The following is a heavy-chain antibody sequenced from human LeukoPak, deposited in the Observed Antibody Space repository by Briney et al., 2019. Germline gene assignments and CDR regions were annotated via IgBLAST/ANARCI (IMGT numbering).Heavy chain of an antibody. CDR1: GGSISSYY. D-gene: IGHD2-2*01. V-gene: IGHV4-59*01. J-gene: IGHJ4*02. CDR2: IYYSGST. CDR3: ARGPRKDIVVVPAALHYDY. Sequence: SETLSLTCTVSGGSISSYYWSWIRQPPGKGLEWIGYIYYSGSTNYNPSLKRRVTISVDTSKNQFSLKLSSVTAADTAVYYCARGPRKDIVVVPAALHYDYWGQGTLVTVSS.